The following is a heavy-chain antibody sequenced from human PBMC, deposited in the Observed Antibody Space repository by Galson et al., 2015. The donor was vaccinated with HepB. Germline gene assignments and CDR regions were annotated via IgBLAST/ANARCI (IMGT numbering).Heavy chain of an antibody. CDR1: GFTFSSYA. J-gene: IGHJ5*02. Sequence: SLRLSCAASGFTFSSYAMHWVRQAPGKGLEYVSAISSNGGSTYYANSVKGRFTISRDNSKNTLYLQMGSLRAEDMAVYYCARGGLAVLSSLRFDPWGQGILVTVSS. V-gene: IGHV3-64*01. D-gene: IGHD2/OR15-2a*01. CDR2: ISSNGGST. CDR3: ARGGLAVLSSLRFDP.